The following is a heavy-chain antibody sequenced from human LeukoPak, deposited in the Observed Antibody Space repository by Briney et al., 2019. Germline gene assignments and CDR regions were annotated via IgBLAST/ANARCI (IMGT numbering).Heavy chain of an antibody. Sequence: ASVKVSCKASGYTFTGYYMHWVRQAPGQGLEWMGWINPNSGGTNYARKFQGRVTMTRDTSISTAYMELSRLRSDDTAVYYCARDPPDYYDSSGYYNTYFDYWGQGTLATVSS. CDR1: GYTFTGYY. V-gene: IGHV1-2*02. CDR2: INPNSGGT. J-gene: IGHJ4*02. CDR3: ARDPPDYYDSSGYYNTYFDY. D-gene: IGHD3-22*01.